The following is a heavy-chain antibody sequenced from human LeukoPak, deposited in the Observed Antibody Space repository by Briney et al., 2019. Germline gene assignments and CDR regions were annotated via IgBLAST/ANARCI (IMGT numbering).Heavy chain of an antibody. CDR2: ISGSGGST. D-gene: IGHD2-2*01. CDR3: AKDGAGSQSYCSSTSCYVDY. J-gene: IGHJ4*02. Sequence: GGSLRLSCAASGFTLSNYAMSWVRQAPGKGLEWVSAISGSGGSTYHADSVKGRFTISRDNSKNTLYLQMNSLRAEDTAVYYCAKDGAGSQSYCSSTSCYVDYWGQGTLVTVSS. V-gene: IGHV3-23*01. CDR1: GFTLSNYA.